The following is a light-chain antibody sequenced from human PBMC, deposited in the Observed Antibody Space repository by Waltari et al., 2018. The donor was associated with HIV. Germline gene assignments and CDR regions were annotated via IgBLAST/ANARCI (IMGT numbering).Light chain of an antibody. CDR3: QQDNNWPFGYT. CDR2: GAS. Sequence: EIVMTQSPATLSVSPGERATLSCRASQSVSSNLAWYQQKPGQAPRHLIYGASTRATGIPARFSGSGSGTEFTLTISSLQSEDFAVYYCQQDNNWPFGYTFGQGTKLEIK. V-gene: IGKV3-15*01. CDR1: QSVSSN. J-gene: IGKJ2*01.